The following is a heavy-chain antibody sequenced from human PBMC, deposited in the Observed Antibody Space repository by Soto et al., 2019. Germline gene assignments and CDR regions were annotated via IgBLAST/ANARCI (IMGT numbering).Heavy chain of an antibody. V-gene: IGHV4-34*01. D-gene: IGHD2-8*02. CDR3: ARGISMLVVVQTDAHDKYYFDS. CDR2: INHSGST. J-gene: IGHJ4*02. CDR1: GGSFSRYY. Sequence: QVQLQQWGARLLKPSEMLSLTCAVYGGSFSRYYWTWIRQPPGKGLEWIGQINHSGSTNYNPSLRSRVAISVDTSKNKFSLKLSSVTAADTAVYYCARGISMLVVVQTDAHDKYYFDSWGLGTLVTVSS.